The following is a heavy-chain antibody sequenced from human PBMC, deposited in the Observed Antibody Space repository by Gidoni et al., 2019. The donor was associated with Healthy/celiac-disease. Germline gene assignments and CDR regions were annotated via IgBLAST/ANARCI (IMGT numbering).Heavy chain of an antibody. CDR2: IYYSGST. J-gene: IGHJ4*02. Sequence: QVQLQESGPGLVKPSETLSLTCTVSGGSIRSYYWSWIRPLPGKGLEWIGYIYYSGSTNYNPSLKSRVTISVDTSKNQFSLKLSSVTAADTAVYYCARHGDYYDSSGRRGLFDYWGQGTLVTVSS. V-gene: IGHV4-59*08. CDR1: GGSIRSYY. CDR3: ARHGDYYDSSGRRGLFDY. D-gene: IGHD3-22*01.